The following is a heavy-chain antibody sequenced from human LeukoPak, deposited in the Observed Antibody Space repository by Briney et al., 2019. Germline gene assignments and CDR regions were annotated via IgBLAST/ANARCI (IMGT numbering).Heavy chain of an antibody. CDR3: ARGRYDFWSGYYVDGMDV. J-gene: IGHJ6*02. CDR1: GGSISSYH. V-gene: IGHV4-59*01. CDR2: IYYSGST. D-gene: IGHD3-3*01. Sequence: SETLSLTCTVSGGSISSYHWSWIRQPPGKGLEWIGYIYYSGSTNYNPSLKSRVTISVDTSKNQFSLKLSSVTAADTAVYYCARGRYDFWSGYYVDGMDVWGQGTTVTVSS.